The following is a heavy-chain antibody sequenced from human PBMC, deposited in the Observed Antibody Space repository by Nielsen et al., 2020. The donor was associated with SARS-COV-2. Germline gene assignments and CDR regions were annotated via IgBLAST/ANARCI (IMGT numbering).Heavy chain of an antibody. CDR3: ARGGLPSSTSGDAFDI. Sequence: GESLKISCVASGFTFSSYGIHWVRQAPGKGLDWVAVMSYDGSLKFYADSVKGRFTISRDNSKNTSFLQMSSLRPEDAAVYYCARGGLPSSTSGDAFDIWGQGTMVTVSS. V-gene: IGHV3-30*03. J-gene: IGHJ3*02. D-gene: IGHD2-2*01. CDR2: MSYDGSLK. CDR1: GFTFSSYG.